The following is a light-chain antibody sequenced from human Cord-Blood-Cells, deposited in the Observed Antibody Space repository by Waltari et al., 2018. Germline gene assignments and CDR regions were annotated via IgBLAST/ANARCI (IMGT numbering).Light chain of an antibody. CDR3: QQSYSTPYT. V-gene: IGKV1-39*01. Sequence: DIQFTQSPSSLSASVRARVPLTCRASQSISSYLNWYQQKPGKAPKILIYAAPSLQSGVPSRFSGSRSGTDFTLTISSLQPEDVATYDCQQSYSTPYTFGQGTKLEIK. CDR2: AAP. CDR1: QSISSY. J-gene: IGKJ2*01.